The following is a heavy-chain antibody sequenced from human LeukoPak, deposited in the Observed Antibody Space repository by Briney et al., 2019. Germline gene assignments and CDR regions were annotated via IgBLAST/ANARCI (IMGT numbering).Heavy chain of an antibody. J-gene: IGHJ5*02. V-gene: IGHV1-2*02. CDR3: ARVKALGIVGSTTVLDP. CDR1: GYSFTDYY. D-gene: IGHD1-26*01. CDR2: INPNSHGI. Sequence: ASLKVSCKASGYSFTDYYIHWVRQAPEQGLEWMGWINPNSHGINYAQKFQGRVTMTRDTSISTAYMNLSRLRSDDTAVYYCARVKALGIVGSTTVLDPWGQGTLVTVSS.